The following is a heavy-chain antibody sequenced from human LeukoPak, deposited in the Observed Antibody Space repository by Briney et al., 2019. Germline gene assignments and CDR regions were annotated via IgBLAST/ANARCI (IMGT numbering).Heavy chain of an antibody. CDR1: GYTFINYG. V-gene: IGHV1-18*01. Sequence: VASVKVSCETSGYTFINYGISLVRQAPGQGPVWMGWISGYNGNTNYVQKFQGRITMTTDTSTSTAYMELRSLRSDDTAVYYCARDLSIGRHEYGEPFDYWGQGTMVPVSS. CDR3: ARDLSIGRHEYGEPFDY. CDR2: ISGYNGNT. D-gene: IGHD4/OR15-4a*01. J-gene: IGHJ4*02.